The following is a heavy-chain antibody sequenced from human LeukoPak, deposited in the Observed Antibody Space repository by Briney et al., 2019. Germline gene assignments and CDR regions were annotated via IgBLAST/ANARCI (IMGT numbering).Heavy chain of an antibody. CDR1: GSTFTSYG. CDR3: ARPIAVAGTLKDYYYYGMDV. D-gene: IGHD6-19*01. J-gene: IGHJ6*02. CDR2: IIAYNGNT. Sequence: GASVTLSCNASGSTFTSYGISWVWHAPGQGLELMGWIIAYNGNTNCAQKLQGRVIMTTDTSTSTAYMELRSLRSDDTAVYYCARPIAVAGTLKDYYYYGMDVWGQGTTVTVSS. V-gene: IGHV1-18*01.